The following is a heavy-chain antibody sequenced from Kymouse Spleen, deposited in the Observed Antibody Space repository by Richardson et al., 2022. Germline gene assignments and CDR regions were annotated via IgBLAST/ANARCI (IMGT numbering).Heavy chain of an antibody. D-gene: IGHD1-7*01. Sequence: EVQLVESGGGLVQPGGSLKLSCAASGFTFSGSAMHWVRQASGKGLEWVGRIRSKANSYATAYAASVKGRFTISRDDSKNTAYLQMNSLKTEDTAVYYCTRWNSDAFDIWGQGTMVTVSS. CDR2: IRSKANSYAT. V-gene: IGHV3-73*02. J-gene: IGHJ3*02. CDR3: TRWNSDAFDI. CDR1: GFTFSGSA.